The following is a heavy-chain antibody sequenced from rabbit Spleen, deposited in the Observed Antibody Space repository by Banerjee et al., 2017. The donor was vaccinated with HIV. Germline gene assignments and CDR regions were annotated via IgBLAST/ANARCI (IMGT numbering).Heavy chain of an antibody. D-gene: IGHD4-1*01. CDR3: VREVAAKFNL. CDR2: IDLVFGTT. V-gene: IGHV1S43*01. J-gene: IGHJ4*01. Sequence: QSLEESGGGLVKPGASLTLTCKASGFDFSRDYDMCWVRQAPGKGLEWIGYIDLVFGTTFYASWGNGRSTISSHNAQNTLYLQLNSLTAADTATYFCVREVAAKFNLWGPGTLVTVS. CDR1: GFDFSRDYD.